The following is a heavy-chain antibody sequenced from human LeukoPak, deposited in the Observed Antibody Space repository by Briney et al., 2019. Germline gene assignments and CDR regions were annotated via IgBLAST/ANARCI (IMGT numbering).Heavy chain of an antibody. V-gene: IGHV3-11*04. CDR1: GFTFSDYY. Sequence: GGSLRLSCAASGFTFSDYYMSWIRQAPGKGLEWVSYISSSGSTIYYADSVKGRFTIFRDNAKNSLYLQMNSLRAEDTAVYYCARDRVWFGEFPGFDYWGQGTLVTVSS. CDR3: ARDRVWFGEFPGFDY. CDR2: ISSSGSTI. J-gene: IGHJ4*02. D-gene: IGHD3-10*01.